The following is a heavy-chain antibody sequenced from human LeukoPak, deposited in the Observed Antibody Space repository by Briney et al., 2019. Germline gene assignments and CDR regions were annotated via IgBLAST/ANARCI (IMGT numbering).Heavy chain of an antibody. CDR3: ASPPDCSSTSCYKRAFDI. CDR2: IYHSGST. Sequence: PSETLSLTCTVSGGSISSGGYYWSWIRQPPGKGLEWIGYIYHSGSTYYNPSLKSRVTISVDRSKNQFSLKLSSVTAADTAVYYCASPPDCSSTSCYKRAFDIWGQGTMVTVSS. V-gene: IGHV4-30-2*01. CDR1: GGSISSGGYY. J-gene: IGHJ3*02. D-gene: IGHD2-2*02.